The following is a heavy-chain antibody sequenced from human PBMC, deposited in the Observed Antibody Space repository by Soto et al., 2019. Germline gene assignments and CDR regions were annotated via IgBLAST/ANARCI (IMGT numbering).Heavy chain of an antibody. CDR1: GFSFSSYA. D-gene: IGHD2-21*02. CDR2: YSGSGDTT. V-gene: IGHV3-23*01. Sequence: EVQLLESGGGLVQPGGSLRLSCAASGFSFSSYAMSWVRQAPGKGLEWVSAYSGSGDTTYYADSVKGRFTISRDNSKNTLYLQMNSLIVEDTAIYYCAKPDLAYCGVDCHYDFWGQGTLVTVSS. J-gene: IGHJ4*02. CDR3: AKPDLAYCGVDCHYDF.